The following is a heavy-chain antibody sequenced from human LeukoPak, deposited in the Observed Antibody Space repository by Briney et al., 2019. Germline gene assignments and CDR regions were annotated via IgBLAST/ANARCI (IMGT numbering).Heavy chain of an antibody. CDR3: ARAYYGSGRNYYYYYMDV. J-gene: IGHJ6*03. CDR2: MNPNSGNT. Sequence: ASVKVSCKASGYTFTSYDINWVRQATGQGLEWMGWMNPNSGNTGYAQKFQGRVTMTRNTSISTAYMELSSLRSEDTAVYYCARAYYGSGRNYYYYYMDVWGKGTMVTVSS. D-gene: IGHD3-10*01. CDR1: GYTFTSYD. V-gene: IGHV1-8*01.